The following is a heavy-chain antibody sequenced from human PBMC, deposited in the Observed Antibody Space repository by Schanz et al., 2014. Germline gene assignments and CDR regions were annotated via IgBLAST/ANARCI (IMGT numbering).Heavy chain of an antibody. D-gene: IGHD1-7*01. CDR2: IDPNSGGT. Sequence: QVQLVQSGADVKKPGASVKVSCKASGNTLSAYYIHWIRQAPGQGLEWMGWIDPNSGGTNYAQKFQGRVTMTRDTSNTKVYMEVHSLTSDDTAVFFCARDQTGTTNWFDPWGQGTLVTVSS. CDR1: GNTLSAYY. J-gene: IGHJ5*02. CDR3: ARDQTGTTNWFDP. V-gene: IGHV1-2*02.